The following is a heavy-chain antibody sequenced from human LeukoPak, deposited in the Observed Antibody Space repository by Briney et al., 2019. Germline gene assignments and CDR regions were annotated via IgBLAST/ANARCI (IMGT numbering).Heavy chain of an antibody. CDR2: ISNVGSST. J-gene: IGHJ5*02. V-gene: IGHV3-74*01. Sequence: GGLRLSCAASGFTFSSSWMHWVRQAPGKGLVWVSRISNVGSSTNYADSVKGRFTISRDNAKNTLYLQMNSLRAEDTAVYYCARDYLSWFDPWGQGTLVTVSS. CDR1: GFTFSSSW. CDR3: ARDYLSWFDP.